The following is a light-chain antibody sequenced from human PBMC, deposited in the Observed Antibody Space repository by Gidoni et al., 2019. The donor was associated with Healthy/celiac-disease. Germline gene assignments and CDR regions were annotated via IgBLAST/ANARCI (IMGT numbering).Light chain of an antibody. CDR1: QSVSSSY. Sequence: DIVLTQSPGTLSLSPGERATRACRASQSVSSSYLAWYQQKPGQAPRLLIYGASSRATGIPDRFSGSGSGTDFTLTISRLEPEDFAVYYCQQYGSSRTFGQGTKVEIK. CDR2: GAS. CDR3: QQYGSSRT. J-gene: IGKJ1*01. V-gene: IGKV3-20*01.